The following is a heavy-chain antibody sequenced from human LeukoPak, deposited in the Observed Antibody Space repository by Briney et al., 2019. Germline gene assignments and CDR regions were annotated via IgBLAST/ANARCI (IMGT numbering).Heavy chain of an antibody. J-gene: IGHJ6*02. CDR3: ARKPTYYYDSSGYSPYYYGMDV. V-gene: IGHV3-21*01. Sequence: TGGSLRLSCAASGFTFSSYSMNWVRQAPGKGLEWVSSISSSSSYIYYADSVKGRFTISRDNAKNSLYLQMNSLRAEDTAVYYCARKPTYYYDSSGYSPYYYGMDVWGQGTTVTVSS. CDR1: GFTFSSYS. CDR2: ISSSSSYI. D-gene: IGHD3-22*01.